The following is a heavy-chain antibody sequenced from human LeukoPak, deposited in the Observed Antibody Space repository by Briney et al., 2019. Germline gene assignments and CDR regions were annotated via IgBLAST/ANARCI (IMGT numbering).Heavy chain of an antibody. CDR1: GGSISGSY. V-gene: IGHV4-59*01. J-gene: IGHJ4*02. CDR3: ARGIESYGDYGY. CDR2: MYNSGST. D-gene: IGHD4-17*01. Sequence: SETLSLTCTVSGGSISGSYWSWIRQPPGKGLEWIAYMYNSGSTNYNPSLKSRVTISIDTSKNQFSLKLSSLTAADTAIYYYARGIESYGDYGYWGQGILVTVSS.